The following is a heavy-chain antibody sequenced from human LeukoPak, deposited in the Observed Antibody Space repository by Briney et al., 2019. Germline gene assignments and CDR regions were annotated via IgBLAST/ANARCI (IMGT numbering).Heavy chain of an antibody. J-gene: IGHJ4*02. CDR3: ARDLAADSAPLLDY. CDR1: GYTXTGYY. D-gene: IGHD6-13*01. Sequence: ASVKVSCKASGYTXTGYYMHGVRQARGQGLEGMGWNNHKSGGTKYAQKFQGRVTMTRDTSISTAYMDLSRLTSDDTAVYYCARDLAADSAPLLDYWGQGTLVTVSS. V-gene: IGHV1-2*02. CDR2: NNHKSGGT.